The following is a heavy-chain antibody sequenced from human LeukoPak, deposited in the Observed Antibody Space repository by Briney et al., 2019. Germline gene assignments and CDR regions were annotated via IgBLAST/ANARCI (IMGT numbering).Heavy chain of an antibody. Sequence: GGSLRVSCAASGFTFSSYAMHWVRQAPGKGLEYVSAISSNGGSTYYANSVKGRFTISRDNSKNTLYLQMGSLRAEDMAVYDCARWTGAILVYWGQGTQLTVSS. CDR1: GFTFSSYA. CDR2: ISSNGGST. J-gene: IGHJ4*02. CDR3: ARWTGAILVY. V-gene: IGHV3-64*01. D-gene: IGHD3-10*01.